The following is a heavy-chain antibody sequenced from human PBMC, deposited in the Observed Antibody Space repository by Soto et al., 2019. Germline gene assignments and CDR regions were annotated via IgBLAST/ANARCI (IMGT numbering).Heavy chain of an antibody. CDR2: ISFDGSNK. V-gene: IGHV3-30-3*01. CDR1: GFTFSNYA. J-gene: IGHJ5*02. Sequence: GGSLRLSCAASGFTFSNYAMHWVRQAPGKGLEWVAVISFDGSNKYYADSVKGRFTISRDNSKNTLYLQMNSLRAEDTAVYYCARDWPLGVWNYGSLDPWGQGILVTVSS. D-gene: IGHD1-7*01. CDR3: ARDWPLGVWNYGSLDP.